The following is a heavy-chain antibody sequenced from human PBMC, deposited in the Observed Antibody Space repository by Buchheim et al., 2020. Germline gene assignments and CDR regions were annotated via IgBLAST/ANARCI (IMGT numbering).Heavy chain of an antibody. J-gene: IGHJ6*02. CDR1: GGSFSGYY. Sequence: QVQLQQWGAGLLKPSETLSLTCAVYGGSFSGYYWSWIRQPPGKGLEWIGEINHSGSTNYNPSLKSRVTIPVDTSKNQFSLKLSSVTAADTAVYYCARALCSSTSCYYYYYGMDVWGQGTT. CDR3: ARALCSSTSCYYYYYGMDV. D-gene: IGHD2-2*01. V-gene: IGHV4-34*01. CDR2: INHSGST.